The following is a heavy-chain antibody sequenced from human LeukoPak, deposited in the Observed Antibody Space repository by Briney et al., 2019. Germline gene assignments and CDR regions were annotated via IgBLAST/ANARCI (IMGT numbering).Heavy chain of an antibody. CDR2: IYIGGST. CDR3: ARVRQSDYYFYGMDV. Sequence: PGGSLTLSCAASGPTVSSNYMSWGRHAPGNGREWDSVIYIGGSTYYPDSGNGRFTISRAKSNNTLYLQMNSLRAEDTAVYYCARVRQSDYYFYGMDVWGQGTTVTVSS. J-gene: IGHJ6*02. V-gene: IGHV3-66*01. CDR1: GPTVSSNY.